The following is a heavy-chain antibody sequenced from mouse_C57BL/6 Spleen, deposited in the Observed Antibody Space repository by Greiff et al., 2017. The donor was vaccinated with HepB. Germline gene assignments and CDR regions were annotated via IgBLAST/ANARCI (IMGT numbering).Heavy chain of an antibody. J-gene: IGHJ2*01. D-gene: IGHD1-1*01. CDR3: ARSYGSSFDY. CDR1: GYTFTSYT. Sequence: VKLMESGAELARPGASVKMSCKASGYTFTSYTMHWVKQRPGQGLEWIGYINPSSGYTKYNQKFKDKATLTADKSSSTAYMQLSSLTSEDSAVYYCARSYGSSFDYWGQGTTLTVSS. CDR2: INPSSGYT. V-gene: IGHV1-4*01.